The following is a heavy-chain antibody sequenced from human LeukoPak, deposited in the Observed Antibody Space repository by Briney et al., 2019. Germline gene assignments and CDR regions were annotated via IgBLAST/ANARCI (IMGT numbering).Heavy chain of an antibody. CDR3: ARDRGCSGGSCYEIYADY. CDR1: GGTFSSYA. J-gene: IGHJ4*02. V-gene: IGHV1-69*13. CDR2: VIPIFGTA. Sequence: SVKVSCKASGGTFSSYAISWVRQAPGQGLEWMGGVIPIFGTANYAQKFQGRVTITADESTSTAYMELSSLRSEDTAVYYCARDRGCSGGSCYEIYADYWGQGTLVTVSS. D-gene: IGHD2-15*01.